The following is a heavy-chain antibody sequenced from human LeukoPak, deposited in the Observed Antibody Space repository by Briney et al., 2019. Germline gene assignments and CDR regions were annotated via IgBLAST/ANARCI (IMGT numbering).Heavy chain of an antibody. D-gene: IGHD3-22*01. CDR1: GGSISSSSYY. CDR2: IYYSGST. V-gene: IGHV4-39*01. J-gene: IGHJ4*02. Sequence: SETLSLTCTVSGGSISSSSYYWGWIRQPPGKGLEWIGSIYYSGSTYYNPSLKSRVTISVDTSKKQFSLKLSSVTAADTAVYYCARQGFYDSRGYYYFSFDYWGPGTLVTVSS. CDR3: ARQGFYDSRGYYYFSFDY.